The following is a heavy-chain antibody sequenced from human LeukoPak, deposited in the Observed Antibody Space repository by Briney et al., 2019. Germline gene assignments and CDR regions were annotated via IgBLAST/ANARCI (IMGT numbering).Heavy chain of an antibody. V-gene: IGHV4-39*01. D-gene: IGHD3/OR15-3a*01. Sequence: SETLSLTCTVSGVSISSSTYYWGWIRQPPGKGLEWIGSIYYSGNTYYNASLKSQVSISIDTSKNQFSLKLTSVTAADTAVYYCARQTGSGLFILPGGQGTLVTVSS. CDR1: GVSISSSTYY. J-gene: IGHJ4*02. CDR2: IYYSGNT. CDR3: ARQTGSGLFILP.